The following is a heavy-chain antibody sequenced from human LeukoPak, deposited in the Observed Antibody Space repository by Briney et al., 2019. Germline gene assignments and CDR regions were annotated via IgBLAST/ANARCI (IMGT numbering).Heavy chain of an antibody. CDR1: GFSISTGYY. J-gene: IGHJ4*02. CDR3: ARVGAGTPRYYFYY. CDR2: FYHSGST. V-gene: IGHV4-38-2*01. D-gene: IGHD2-15*01. Sequence: SETLSLTCAVSGFSISTGYYWDWIRQPPGKGLEWIGTFYHSGSTYYTPSLKSRITISVDTAKNQFSLQLSSVPAADTAVYYSARVGAGTPRYYFYYWGQGTLVTVTS.